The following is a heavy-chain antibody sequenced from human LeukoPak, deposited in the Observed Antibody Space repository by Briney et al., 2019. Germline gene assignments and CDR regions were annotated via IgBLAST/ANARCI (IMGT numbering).Heavy chain of an antibody. Sequence: GGSLRLSCAASGFTFWSYAMRWVRQAPGKGLEWVAVVSDDGRNEYYADSVEGRLTISRDNSKNTLYLQMNSLRAEDTAVYYCARSYDSSGYYLAVYFDYWGQGTLVTVSS. D-gene: IGHD3-22*01. CDR1: GFTFWSYA. V-gene: IGHV3-30*03. CDR2: VSDDGRNE. CDR3: ARSYDSSGYYLAVYFDY. J-gene: IGHJ4*02.